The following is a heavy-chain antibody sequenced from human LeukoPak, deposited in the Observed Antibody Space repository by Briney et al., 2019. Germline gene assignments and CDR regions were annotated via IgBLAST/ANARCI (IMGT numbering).Heavy chain of an antibody. Sequence: PGGSLRLSCAASGFNFDDDAMHWVRQAPGKGPERVSSIGLDSGSIAYADSVKGRFTISRDNAKKSLYLEMNNLRAEDTAVYYCATDGAGFDTWGQGVLVTVSS. CDR2: IGLDSGSI. V-gene: IGHV3-9*01. CDR1: GFNFDDDA. CDR3: ATDGAGFDT. J-gene: IGHJ5*02.